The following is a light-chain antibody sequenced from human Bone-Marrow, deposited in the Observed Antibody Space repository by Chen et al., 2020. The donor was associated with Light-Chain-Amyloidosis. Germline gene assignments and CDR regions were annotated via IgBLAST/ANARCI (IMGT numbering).Light chain of an antibody. Sequence: QSPLTQPASVSGSPGQSITTSCTGTSGDVGTYNYVSWYQQHQGKAPKVMIYAVSNRPSGVSNRFSGSKSGNTASLTISGLQAEDEADYYCSSFTSSSSYVFGPGTKVTVL. V-gene: IGLV2-14*01. CDR1: SGDVGTYNY. CDR3: SSFTSSSSYV. J-gene: IGLJ1*01. CDR2: AVS.